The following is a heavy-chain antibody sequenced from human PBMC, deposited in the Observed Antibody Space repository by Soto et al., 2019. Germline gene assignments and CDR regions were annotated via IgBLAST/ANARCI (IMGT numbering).Heavy chain of an antibody. CDR3: ATQTYSYNWHR. CDR1: SGSISSSNW. CDR2: ISHGGTT. D-gene: IGHD1-1*01. J-gene: IGHJ5*02. Sequence: QVQLQESGPGLVKPSGPLSLTCGVSSGSISSSNWWSWVRQPPGRGLEWIGEISHGGTTNYHPSLESRVTMSLDKSRNQFSLKLSSVTAADTAVYYCATQTYSYNWHRWGQGTLVTVSS. V-gene: IGHV4-4*02.